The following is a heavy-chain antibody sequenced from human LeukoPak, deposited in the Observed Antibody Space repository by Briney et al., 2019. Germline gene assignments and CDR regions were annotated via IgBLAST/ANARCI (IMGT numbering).Heavy chain of an antibody. CDR2: ISSSSSTI. CDR1: GFTFSSYS. D-gene: IGHD1-26*01. V-gene: IGHV3-48*01. J-gene: IGHJ6*03. CDR3: ARVGWEPFYYYYYYMDV. Sequence: GGSLRLSCAASGFTFSSYSMNWVRQAPGKGLEWVSYISSSSSTIYYADSVKGRFTISRDNAKNSLYLQMNSLRAEDTAVYYFARVGWEPFYYYYYYMDVWGKGTTVTVSS.